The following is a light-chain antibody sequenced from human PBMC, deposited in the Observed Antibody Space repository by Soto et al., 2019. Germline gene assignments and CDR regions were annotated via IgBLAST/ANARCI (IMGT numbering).Light chain of an antibody. CDR3: QQYGSSPQK. V-gene: IGKV3-20*01. Sequence: EIVLTQAPGTLSLSRGERATLSCRASQSVSSSYLAWYQQKPGQAPRLLIYGASSRATGIPDRFSGSGSGTDLTLTISRLEPEDFAVYYCQQYGSSPQKFGKRTKVDI. J-gene: IGKJ1*01. CDR2: GAS. CDR1: QSVSSSY.